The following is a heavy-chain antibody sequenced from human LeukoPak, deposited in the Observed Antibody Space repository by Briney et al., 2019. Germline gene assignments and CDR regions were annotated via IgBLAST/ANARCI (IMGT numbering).Heavy chain of an antibody. CDR1: GFTFSSYA. CDR3: AKDRSLDGGNTNGYFDF. D-gene: IGHD4-23*01. Sequence: PAGGSLRLSCGASGFTFSSYAMSWVRQAPGKGLEWVSLISASGEKTYYADSVKGRFTISRDNSDNTLYLQMNSLRAEDTAVFYRAKDRSLDGGNTNGYFDFWGQGTLVTVSS. CDR2: ISASGEKT. J-gene: IGHJ4*02. V-gene: IGHV3-23*01.